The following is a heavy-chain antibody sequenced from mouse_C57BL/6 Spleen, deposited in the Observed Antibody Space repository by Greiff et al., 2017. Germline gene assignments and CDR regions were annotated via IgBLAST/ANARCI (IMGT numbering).Heavy chain of an antibody. CDR2: IDPETGGT. CDR3: TREGRSYWYFDV. CDR1: GYTFTDYE. J-gene: IGHJ1*03. V-gene: IGHV1-15*01. Sequence: QVQLKESGAELVRPGASVTLSCKASGYTFTDYEMHWVKQTPVHGLEWIGAIDPETGGTAYNQKFKGKAILTADKSSSTAYMELRSLTSEDSAVYYCTREGRSYWYFDVWGTGTTVTVSS.